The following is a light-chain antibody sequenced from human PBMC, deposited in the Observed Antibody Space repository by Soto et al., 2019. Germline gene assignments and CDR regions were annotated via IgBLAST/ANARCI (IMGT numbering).Light chain of an antibody. CDR2: GNS. CDR3: QSYDSSLSGFYV. CDR1: SSNIGAGYD. V-gene: IGLV1-40*01. Sequence: QSVLTQPPSGSGAPGQWVTISCPGSSSNIGAGYDVHWYQQLPGTAPKLLIYGNSNRPSGVPDRFSGSKSGTSASLAITRLQAEDEADYYCQSYDSSLSGFYVFGTGTKVTVL. J-gene: IGLJ1*01.